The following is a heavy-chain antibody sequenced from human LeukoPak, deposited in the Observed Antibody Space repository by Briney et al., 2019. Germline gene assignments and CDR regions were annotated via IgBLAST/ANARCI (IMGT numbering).Heavy chain of an antibody. D-gene: IGHD3-10*01. J-gene: IGHJ3*01. Sequence: GGSLRLSCAASGLRFSNYVMHWVRQTPDKGLYWVATIWHDSTRKYYADSVKDRFTISRDNSKNTLYLDMGGLGVDETAIYYCAGAGPATGFVFDVWGPGAMVVVSS. CDR2: IWHDSTRK. CDR1: GLRFSNYV. V-gene: IGHV3-33*01. CDR3: AGAGPATGFVFDV.